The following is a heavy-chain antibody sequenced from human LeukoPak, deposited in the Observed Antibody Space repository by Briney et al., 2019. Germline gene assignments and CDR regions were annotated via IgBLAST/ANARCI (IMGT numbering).Heavy chain of an antibody. V-gene: IGHV4-38-2*01. D-gene: IGHD3-16*01. CDR3: AEGLGGGAFDI. CDR2: IYHSGST. CDR1: GYSISSGYY. Sequence: SETLSLTCAVSGYSISSGYYWGWIRQPPGKGLEWIGSIYHSGSTYYNPSLKGRVTISVDTSKNQFSLKLSSVTAADTAVYYCAEGLGGGAFDIWGQGTMVTVSS. J-gene: IGHJ3*02.